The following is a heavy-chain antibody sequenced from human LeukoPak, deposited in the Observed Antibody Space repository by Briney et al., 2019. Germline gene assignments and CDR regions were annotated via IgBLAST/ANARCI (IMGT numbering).Heavy chain of an antibody. V-gene: IGHV4-4*02. Sequence: SGTLSLTCAVSGGSISSSTWWSWVRQPPGKGLEWIGEIYHSGSTNYNPSLKSRVTISVDTSKNQFSLKLSSVTAADTAVYYCARGRLRFLEWLPDYFDYWGQGTLVTVSS. CDR2: IYHSGST. CDR1: GGSISSSTW. J-gene: IGHJ4*02. CDR3: ARGRLRFLEWLPDYFDY. D-gene: IGHD3-3*01.